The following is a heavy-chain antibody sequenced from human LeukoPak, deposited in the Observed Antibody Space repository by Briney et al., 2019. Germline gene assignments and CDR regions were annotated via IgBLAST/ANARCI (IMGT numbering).Heavy chain of an antibody. CDR3: AKDGYLMDYYFDY. V-gene: IGHV3-30*18. J-gene: IGHJ4*02. CDR1: GFTFSSYW. D-gene: IGHD3/OR15-3a*01. Sequence: GGSLRLSCAASGFTFSSYWMSWVRQAPGKGLEWVAVISDDGSNQYYADSVRGRFTISRDTSKNTLYLQMNSLRAEDTAVYYCAKDGYLMDYYFDYWGQGTLVTVSS. CDR2: ISDDGSNQ.